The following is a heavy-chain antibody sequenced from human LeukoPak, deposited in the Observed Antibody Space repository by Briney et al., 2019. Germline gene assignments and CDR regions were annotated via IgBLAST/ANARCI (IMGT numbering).Heavy chain of an antibody. CDR1: GYSIGSGYY. Sequence: SETLSLTCAVSGYSIGSGYYWGWIRQPPGKGLEWIGNIYHSGSTYYNPSLQSRVTISVDTSKNQFSLKLSSVTAADTAVYYCARVGGSYEPFDYWGQGTLVTVSS. CDR3: ARVGGSYEPFDY. CDR2: IYHSGST. V-gene: IGHV4-38-2*01. D-gene: IGHD1-26*01. J-gene: IGHJ4*02.